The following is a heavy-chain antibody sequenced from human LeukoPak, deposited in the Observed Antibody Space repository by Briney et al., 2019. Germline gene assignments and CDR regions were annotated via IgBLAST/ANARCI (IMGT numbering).Heavy chain of an antibody. CDR2: ISSDGGTI. CDR3: ARGQSR. V-gene: IGHV3-48*01. J-gene: IGHJ4*02. Sequence: GGSLRLSCAASGFTFSRKTMNWVRQAPGKGLEWVSYISSDGGTIYYADSVKGRFTISRDNSKNIVYLQMNSLRPEDTAVYYCARGQSRWGQGTLVSVSS. CDR1: GFTFSRKT. D-gene: IGHD4-11*01.